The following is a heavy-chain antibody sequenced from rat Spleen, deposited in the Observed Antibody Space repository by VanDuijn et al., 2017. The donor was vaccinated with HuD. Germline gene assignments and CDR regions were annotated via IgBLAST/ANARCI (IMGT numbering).Heavy chain of an antibody. CDR2: ILYDDNNI. V-gene: IGHV5-31*01. J-gene: IGHJ4*01. CDR3: ARDNERSYVMDA. CDR1: GFTFNNYW. Sequence: EVQLVESGGGLVQPGRSLKLSCVASGFTFNNYWMTWIRQAPGKGLEWVASILYDDNNIFYRDSVKGRFTISRDTAQNTLYLQMNSLRSEDTATYYCARDNERSYVMDAWGQGASVTVSS.